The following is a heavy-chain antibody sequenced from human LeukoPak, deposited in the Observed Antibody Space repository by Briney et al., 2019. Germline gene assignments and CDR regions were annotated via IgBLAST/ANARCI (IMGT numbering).Heavy chain of an antibody. D-gene: IGHD6-19*01. CDR3: ARKGPVAGFNWFDP. V-gene: IGHV1-3*01. CDR2: INAGNGNT. Sequence: GASVKVSCKASGYTFTSYAMHWVRQAPGQRLELMGWINAGNGNTKYSQKFQGRVTITRDTSASTAYMELSSLRSEDTAVYYCARKGPVAGFNWFDPWGQGTLVTVSS. CDR1: GYTFTSYA. J-gene: IGHJ5*02.